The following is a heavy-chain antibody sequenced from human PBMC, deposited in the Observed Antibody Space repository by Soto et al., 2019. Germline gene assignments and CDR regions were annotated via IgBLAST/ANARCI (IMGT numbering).Heavy chain of an antibody. CDR1: GFTFSSYW. V-gene: IGHV3-74*01. CDR2: INSDGSST. D-gene: IGHD2-15*01. CDR3: ARGGLAKDAFDI. J-gene: IGHJ3*02. Sequence: GGSLRLSCAASGFTFSSYWMHWVRQAPGKGLVWVSRINSDGSSTSYADSVKGRFTISRDNAKNTLYLQMNSLRAEDTAVYYCARGGLAKDAFDIWGQGTMVTVSS.